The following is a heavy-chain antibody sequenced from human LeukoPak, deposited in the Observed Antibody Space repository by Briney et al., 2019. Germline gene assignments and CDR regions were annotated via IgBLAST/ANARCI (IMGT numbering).Heavy chain of an antibody. CDR2: INPNSGGT. CDR1: GYTFTGYY. J-gene: IGHJ4*02. D-gene: IGHD6-13*01. CDR3: ARDLGFIVAAGNDY. Sequence: ASVKVSCKASGYTFTGYYMHWVRQAPGQGLEWMGWINPNSGGTNYAQKFQGRVTMTRDTSISTAYMELSRLRSDDTAVYYCARDLGFIVAAGNDYWGQGTLVTVSS. V-gene: IGHV1-2*02.